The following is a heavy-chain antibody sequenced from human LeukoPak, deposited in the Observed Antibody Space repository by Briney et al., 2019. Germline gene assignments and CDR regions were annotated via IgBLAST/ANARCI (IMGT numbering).Heavy chain of an antibody. CDR1: GFTFDDYA. CDR3: AKETGSSWYQNYFDY. V-gene: IGHV3-9*01. Sequence: GGSLRLSCAASGFTFDDYAMHWVRQAPGKGLEWVSGISWNSGSIGYADSVKGRFTISRDNAKNSLYLQMNSLRAEDTALYYCAKETGSSWYQNYFDYWGQGTLVTVSS. J-gene: IGHJ4*02. CDR2: ISWNSGSI. D-gene: IGHD6-13*01.